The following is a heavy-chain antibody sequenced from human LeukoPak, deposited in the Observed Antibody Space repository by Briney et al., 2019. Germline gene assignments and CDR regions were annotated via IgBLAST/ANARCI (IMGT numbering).Heavy chain of an antibody. CDR2: ISGSGGST. CDR3: ANRPYTAILTYFDY. D-gene: IGHD5-18*01. Sequence: GGSLRLSCAASGFTFSSYAMSWVRQAPGKGLEWVPGISGSGGSTSYADSVKGRFTISRDNSKNTLYLQMNSLRAEDTAIYYCANRPYTAILTYFDYWGQGALVTVSS. V-gene: IGHV3-23*01. J-gene: IGHJ4*02. CDR1: GFTFSSYA.